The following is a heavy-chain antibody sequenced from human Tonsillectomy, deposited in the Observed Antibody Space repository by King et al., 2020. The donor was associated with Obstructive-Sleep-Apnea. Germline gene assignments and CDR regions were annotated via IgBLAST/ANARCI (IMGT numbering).Heavy chain of an antibody. CDR1: GFTFSSYG. CDR2: ISYYGSNK. V-gene: IGHV3-30*18. CDR3: AKVSGEQWLVHFDYFDY. J-gene: IGHJ4*02. Sequence: QLVESGGGVGQPGRSLRLSWAASGFTFSSYGMHWVRQAPGKGLEWVAGISYYGSNKYYADSVKGRFTISRDNSKNTLYLQMNSLRAEDTAVYYCAKVSGEQWLVHFDYFDYWGQGTLVTVSS. D-gene: IGHD6-19*01.